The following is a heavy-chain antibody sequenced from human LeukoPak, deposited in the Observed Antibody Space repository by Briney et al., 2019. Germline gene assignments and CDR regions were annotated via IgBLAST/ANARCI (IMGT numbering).Heavy chain of an antibody. Sequence: PGGSLRLSCAASGFTFSQYAMSWVRQAPGKGLEWVSAISGSGGSTYYADSVKGRFTISRDNSKNTLYLQMSSLRDEDTAVYYCVKRDVVLMVYTTWGQGTLVTVSS. CDR2: ISGSGGST. J-gene: IGHJ5*02. CDR1: GFTFSQYA. V-gene: IGHV3-23*01. CDR3: VKRDVVLMVYTT. D-gene: IGHD2-8*01.